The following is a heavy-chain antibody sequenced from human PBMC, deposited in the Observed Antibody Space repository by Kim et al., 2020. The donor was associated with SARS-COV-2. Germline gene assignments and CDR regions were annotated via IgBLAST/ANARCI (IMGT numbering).Heavy chain of an antibody. CDR3: AKEQLVYYYGMDV. CDR1: GFTFSSYA. D-gene: IGHD6-13*01. V-gene: IGHV3-23*03. CDR2: IYSGGSST. Sequence: GGSLRLSCAASGFTFSSYAMSWVRQAPGKGLEWVSVIYSGGSSTYYADSVKGRFTISRDNSKNTLYLQMNSLRAEDTAVYYCAKEQLVYYYGMDVWGQGTTVTVSS. J-gene: IGHJ6*02.